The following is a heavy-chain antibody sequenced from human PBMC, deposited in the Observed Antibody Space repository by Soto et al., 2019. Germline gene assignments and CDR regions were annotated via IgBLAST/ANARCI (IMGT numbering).Heavy chain of an antibody. J-gene: IGHJ4*02. Sequence: ASVKVSCKASGGSFSNFGISWVRQAPGQGLEWMGGIVPVFGRPNYAQRFRGRLTITADESTSTGYMELISLSSDDTAVYYCAREGSGYNFWGQGTQVTVSS. CDR2: IVPVFGRP. CDR3: AREGSGYNF. CDR1: GGSFSNFG. D-gene: IGHD5-12*01. V-gene: IGHV1-69*13.